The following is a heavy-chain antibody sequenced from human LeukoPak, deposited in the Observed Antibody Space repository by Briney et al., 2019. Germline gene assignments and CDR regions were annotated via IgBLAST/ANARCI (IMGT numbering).Heavy chain of an antibody. V-gene: IGHV4-39*07. J-gene: IGHJ6*03. CDR3: ARLSQYSSGWYVHYYYYMDV. CDR2: VYYSGST. Sequence: PSETLSLTCTVSGGSISSGTYYWGWIRQPPGKGLQWIGSVYYSGSTYYNPSLKSRVTISVDTSRNQFSLKLSSVTAADTGVYYCARLSQYSSGWYVHYYYYMDVWGKGTTVTISS. D-gene: IGHD6-19*01. CDR1: GGSISSGTYY.